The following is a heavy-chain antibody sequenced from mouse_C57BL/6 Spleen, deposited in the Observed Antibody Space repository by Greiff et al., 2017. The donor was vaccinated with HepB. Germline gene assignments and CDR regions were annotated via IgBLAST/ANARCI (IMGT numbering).Heavy chain of an antibody. Sequence: QVQLQQPGAELVRPGSSVKLSCKASGCTFTSYWMHWVKQRPIQGLEWIGNIDPSDSETHYTQKFKDKATLTVDKSSSTTYMQLSSLTSEDSAVYYCASGSYYGSRYFDYWGQGTTLTVSS. CDR1: GCTFTSYW. J-gene: IGHJ2*01. CDR2: IDPSDSET. CDR3: ASGSYYGSRYFDY. V-gene: IGHV1-52*01. D-gene: IGHD1-1*01.